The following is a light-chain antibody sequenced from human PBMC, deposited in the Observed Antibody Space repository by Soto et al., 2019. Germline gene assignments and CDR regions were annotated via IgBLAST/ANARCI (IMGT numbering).Light chain of an antibody. CDR2: DAS. CDR1: QSVGSS. V-gene: IGKV3-11*01. CDR3: QQRTNWPLT. J-gene: IGKJ4*01. Sequence: EIVLTQSPATLSLSPGERATLSCRASQSVGSSLAWYQQKPGQAPRLLIYDASTRATGIPARCSGSGSGTDFTLTSSSLEPEDFAVYYCQQRTNWPLTFGGGTKVEIK.